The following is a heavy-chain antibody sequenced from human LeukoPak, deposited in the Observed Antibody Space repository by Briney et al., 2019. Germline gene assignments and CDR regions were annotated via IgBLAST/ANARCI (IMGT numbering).Heavy chain of an antibody. CDR3: ARSNNDGDYLGVGFDY. J-gene: IGHJ4*02. D-gene: IGHD4-17*01. V-gene: IGHV7-4-1*02. CDR2: INTNTGNP. Sequence: GASVKVSCKTSGYTFTSYAINWVRQAPGQGLEWMGWINTNTGNPTYAQGFTGRFVFSLDTSVSTAYRKISSLKAEDTAVYYCARSNNDGDYLGVGFDYWGQGTLVTVSS. CDR1: GYTFTSYA.